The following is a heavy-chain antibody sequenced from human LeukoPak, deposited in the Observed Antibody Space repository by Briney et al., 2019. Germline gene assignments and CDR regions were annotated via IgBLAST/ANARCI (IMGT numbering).Heavy chain of an antibody. CDR1: GGSISSTTYY. Sequence: SETLSLTCTASGGSISSTTYYWGWIRQPPGKGLEWIGSMSYSGNTYYNPSLKSRVTISVDTSKNQLSLKLNSVTTADTAVYYCARRAVENYFDFWGQGTLVTVSS. CDR2: MSYSGNT. J-gene: IGHJ4*02. CDR3: ARRAVENYFDF. V-gene: IGHV4-39*01. D-gene: IGHD6-19*01.